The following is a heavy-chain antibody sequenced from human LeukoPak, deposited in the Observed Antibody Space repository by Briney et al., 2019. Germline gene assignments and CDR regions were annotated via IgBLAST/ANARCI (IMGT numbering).Heavy chain of an antibody. CDR3: ARIGYSSSSLDY. J-gene: IGHJ4*02. V-gene: IGHV3-7*01. CDR2: INQDGTII. CDR1: GFTFSNYW. D-gene: IGHD6-13*01. Sequence: GGSLRLSCAPSGFTFSNYWMTWVRQAPGKGLEWVANINQDGTIIYYVDSLKGRFTVSRDNAKHLVFLQMHSLRPEDTAVYFCARIGYSSSSLDYWGQGTLVTVSS.